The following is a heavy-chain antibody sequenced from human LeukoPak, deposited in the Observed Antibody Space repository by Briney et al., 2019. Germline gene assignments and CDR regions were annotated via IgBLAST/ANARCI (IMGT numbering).Heavy chain of an antibody. CDR3: ATSFRAVNWFDP. Sequence: GASVKVSCKASGYTFTRYYMNWVRQAPGQGLEWMGIINPSGGSTNYAQKFQGRVTMTRDTSTSTIYMEVSSLRSEDTAVYYCATSFRAVNWFDPWGQGTLVTVPS. CDR1: GYTFTRYY. J-gene: IGHJ5*02. CDR2: INPSGGST. V-gene: IGHV1-46*01. D-gene: IGHD3-10*01.